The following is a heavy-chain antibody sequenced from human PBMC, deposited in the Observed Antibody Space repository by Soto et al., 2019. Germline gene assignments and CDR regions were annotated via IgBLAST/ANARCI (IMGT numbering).Heavy chain of an antibody. CDR3: ARRDTPQYCTNGVCYGRPPRNWFDH. J-gene: IGHJ5*02. Sequence: XETLSLTCAVDGWSLSGYYWSWIRQPPGKGLDWIGEINHSGSTNYNPSLKSRVTISVDTSKNQFSLKLSSVTAADTAVYYCARRDTPQYCTNGVCYGRPPRNWFDHWGQGTLVTVSS. CDR1: GWSLSGYY. D-gene: IGHD2-8*01. V-gene: IGHV4-34*01. CDR2: INHSGST.